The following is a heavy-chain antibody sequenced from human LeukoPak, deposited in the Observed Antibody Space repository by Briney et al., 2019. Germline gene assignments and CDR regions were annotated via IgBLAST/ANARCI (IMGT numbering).Heavy chain of an antibody. CDR1: GFTFSSYW. D-gene: IGHD1-26*01. Sequence: PGGSLRLSCAASGFTFSSYWMSWVRQAPGKGLEWVANIKQDGREKYYVDSVKGRFTISRDDAKNSLYLQMNSLRAEDTAVYYCARGLVGAPLRYWGQGTLVTVSS. V-gene: IGHV3-7*01. CDR2: IKQDGREK. CDR3: ARGLVGAPLRY. J-gene: IGHJ4*02.